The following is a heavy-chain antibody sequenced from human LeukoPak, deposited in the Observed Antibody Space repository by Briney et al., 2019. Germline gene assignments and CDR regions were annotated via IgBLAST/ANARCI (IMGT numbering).Heavy chain of an antibody. CDR1: GGSVSSGSYY. D-gene: IGHD3-10*01. CDR2: IYYSGST. V-gene: IGHV4-61*03. J-gene: IGHJ4*02. Sequence: PSETLSLTCTVSGGSVSSGSYYWSWIRQPPGKGLEWIGYIYYSGSTNYNPSLKSRVTISVDTSKNHFSLKLSSVTAADTAVYYCARGAGRFGELFDYWGQGTLVTVSS. CDR3: ARGAGRFGELFDY.